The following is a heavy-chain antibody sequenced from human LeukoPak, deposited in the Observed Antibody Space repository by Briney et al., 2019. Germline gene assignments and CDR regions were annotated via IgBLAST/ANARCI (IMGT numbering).Heavy chain of an antibody. CDR3: ARGFPPRRSYDSSGYYSYSFDY. J-gene: IGHJ4*02. V-gene: IGHV1-18*01. CDR2: ISAYNGHT. CDR1: GYTFTNYG. D-gene: IGHD3-22*01. Sequence: ASVKVSCKASGYTFTNYGISWVRQAPGQGLEWMGWISAYNGHTKYAQSLRGRVTMTADTSTSTAHMELRSLRSDDTAVYYCARGFPPRRSYDSSGYYSYSFDYWGQGTLVTVSS.